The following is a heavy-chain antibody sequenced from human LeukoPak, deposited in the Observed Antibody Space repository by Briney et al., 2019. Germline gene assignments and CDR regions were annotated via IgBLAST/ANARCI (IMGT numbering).Heavy chain of an antibody. J-gene: IGHJ6*02. D-gene: IGHD1-14*01. CDR2: IHYSGSA. CDR3: ARGGIMDV. Sequence: ASETLSLTCTVCGGSITNYYWRWIRQPPGKGLEYIGQIHYSGSAKYNSSLQSRVTISVDTSKNQFSLKLNSVTAADTAVYYCARGGIMDVWGQGTTVTVSS. CDR1: GGSITNYY. V-gene: IGHV4-59*01.